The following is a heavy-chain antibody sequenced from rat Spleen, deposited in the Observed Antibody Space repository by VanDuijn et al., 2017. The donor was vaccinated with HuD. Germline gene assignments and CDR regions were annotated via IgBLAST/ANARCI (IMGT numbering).Heavy chain of an antibody. J-gene: IGHJ2*01. V-gene: IGHV2-43*01. D-gene: IGHD1-9*01. CDR1: GFSLTSYH. Sequence: QVQLKESGPGLVQPSQTLSLTCTVSGFSLTSYHVSWVRQPPGKGLQWMGIIWTDGSTAYNSLLKSRLSISRDTSKSQVFLKMNSMQTKDTAIYFCTSHTTGIPTYFDYWGQGVMVTVSS. CDR3: TSHTTGIPTYFDY. CDR2: IWTDGST.